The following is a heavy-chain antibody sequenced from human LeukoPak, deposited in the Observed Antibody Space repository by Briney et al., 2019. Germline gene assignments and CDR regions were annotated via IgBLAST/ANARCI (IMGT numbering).Heavy chain of an antibody. D-gene: IGHD2/OR15-2a*01. CDR3: ARKSAGFLTA. V-gene: IGHV1-2*02. Sequence: GASVKVSCKASGYTFTGYYMHWERQAPGQGLEWVGWIKPSSGDTLYEQKFQGRVTMTRDKSISSAYMELSSLRSDDTAVYYCARKSAGFLTAWGQGTLVTVSS. J-gene: IGHJ5*02. CDR2: IKPSSGDT. CDR1: GYTFTGYY.